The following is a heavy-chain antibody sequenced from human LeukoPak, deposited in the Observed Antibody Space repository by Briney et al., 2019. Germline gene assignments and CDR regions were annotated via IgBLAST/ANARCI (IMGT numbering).Heavy chain of an antibody. CDR3: TTWNYDILTGYSI. CDR2: IKSKTDGGTT. Sequence: GGSLRLSCAASGFTFSNAWVSWVRQAPGKGLEWVGRIKSKTDGGTTDYAAPVKGRFTISRDDSKNTLYLQMNSLKTEDTAVYYCTTWNYDILTGYSIWGQGTLVTVSS. CDR1: GFTFSNAW. J-gene: IGHJ4*02. D-gene: IGHD3-9*01. V-gene: IGHV3-15*01.